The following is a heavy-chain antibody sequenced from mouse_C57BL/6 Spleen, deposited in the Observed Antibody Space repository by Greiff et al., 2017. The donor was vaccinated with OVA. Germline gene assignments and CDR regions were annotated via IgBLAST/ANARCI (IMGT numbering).Heavy chain of an antibody. J-gene: IGHJ2*01. V-gene: IGHV14-2*01. D-gene: IGHD1-1*01. CDR2: IDPEDGET. Sequence: EVKLMESGAELVKPGASVKLSCTASGFNIKDYYMHWVKQRTEQGLEWIGRIDPEDGETKYAPKFQGKATITADTSSNTAYLQLSSLTSEDTAVYYCARSDDGSSFFDYWGQGTTLTVSS. CDR1: GFNIKDYY. CDR3: ARSDDGSSFFDY.